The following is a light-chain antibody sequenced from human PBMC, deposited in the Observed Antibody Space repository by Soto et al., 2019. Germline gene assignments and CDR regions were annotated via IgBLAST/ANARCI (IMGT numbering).Light chain of an antibody. CDR1: QSVSSSY. CDR2: VAS. V-gene: IGKV3-20*01. Sequence: EIVLTQSPGTLSLSPGDTATLSCRASQSVSSSYLAWYQQKPGQAPRLLIYVASIRATGIPDRFSGSGSGTDYTLTINRLEPEDFAVYYCQQYGSSPRTFGQGIKVENK. CDR3: QQYGSSPRT. J-gene: IGKJ1*01.